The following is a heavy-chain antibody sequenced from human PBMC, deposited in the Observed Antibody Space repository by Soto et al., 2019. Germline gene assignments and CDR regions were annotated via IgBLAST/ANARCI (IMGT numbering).Heavy chain of an antibody. CDR2: INPSGGST. Sequence: XSVKVSCNASGYPLTSYYMHWVRQSPGQGLEWMGIINPSGGSTSYAQKFQGRVTMTRDTSTSTVYMELSSLRSEDTAVYYCARWDDMNYDFWRGYSSPLTHGMDVWGQGTTVTVSS. J-gene: IGHJ6*02. D-gene: IGHD3-3*01. V-gene: IGHV1-46*01. CDR3: ARWDDMNYDFWRGYSSPLTHGMDV. CDR1: GYPLTSYY.